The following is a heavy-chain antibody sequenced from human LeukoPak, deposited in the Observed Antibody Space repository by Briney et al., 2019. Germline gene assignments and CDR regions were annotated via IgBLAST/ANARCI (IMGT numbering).Heavy chain of an antibody. D-gene: IGHD1-14*01. CDR2: IAYDGSRA. J-gene: IGHJ4*02. CDR3: TRYNNDHFDY. V-gene: IGHV3-33*01. CDR1: GFTFGGYG. Sequence: GGSLRLSCAGSGFTFGGYGMHWFRQTPGKGLEWVAVIAYDGSRAFYADSVKGRFTTSRDNSKNTTSVQMDDLRAEDTAVYYCTRYNNDHFDYWGQGTLVTVSS.